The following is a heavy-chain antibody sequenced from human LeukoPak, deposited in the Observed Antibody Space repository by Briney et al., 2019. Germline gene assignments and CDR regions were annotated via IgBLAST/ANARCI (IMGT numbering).Heavy chain of an antibody. J-gene: IGHJ6*03. V-gene: IGHV3-23*01. CDR2: ISGSGGST. D-gene: IGHD5-18*01. CDR3: AKASRFGYSYGPREYFYYMDV. Sequence: GGSLRLSCAASGFTFSSYEVNWVRQAPGKGLEWVSTISGSGGSTYYADSVKGRFTISRDNSKNALYLQMNTLRAEDTAVYYCAKASRFGYSYGPREYFYYMDVWGKGTTVTISS. CDR1: GFTFSSYE.